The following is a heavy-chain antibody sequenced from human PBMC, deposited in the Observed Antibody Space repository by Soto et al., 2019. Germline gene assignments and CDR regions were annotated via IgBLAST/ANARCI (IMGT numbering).Heavy chain of an antibody. J-gene: IGHJ1*01. CDR1: GFTFDDYA. CDR3: AKAGLYYDSSGYYSAEYFQH. D-gene: IGHD3-22*01. Sequence: GGSLRLSCAASGFTFDDYAMHWVRQAPGKGLEWVSGISWNSGSIGYADSVKGRFTISRDNAKNSLYLQMNSLRAEDTALYYCAKAGLYYDSSGYYSAEYFQHWGQGTLVTVSS. CDR2: ISWNSGSI. V-gene: IGHV3-9*01.